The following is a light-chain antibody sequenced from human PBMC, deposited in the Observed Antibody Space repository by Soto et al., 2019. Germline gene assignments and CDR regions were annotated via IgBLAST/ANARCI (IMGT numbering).Light chain of an antibody. Sequence: EIVLTQSPATLSLSLGERATLSCRASQSIGSYLAWYQHKLGQPPRLLIYDASNRATGIPVRFSGSGSWTDFTLTISSMEPEDFAVYYCQQRSTWPPFSFGPGTKVDIK. CDR1: QSIGSY. J-gene: IGKJ3*01. CDR3: QQRSTWPPFS. V-gene: IGKV3-11*01. CDR2: DAS.